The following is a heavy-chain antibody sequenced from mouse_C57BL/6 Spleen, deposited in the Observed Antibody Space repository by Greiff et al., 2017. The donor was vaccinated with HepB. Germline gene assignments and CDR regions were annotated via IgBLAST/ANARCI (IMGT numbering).Heavy chain of an antibody. CDR1: GYAFSSYW. J-gene: IGHJ2*01. D-gene: IGHD4-1*01. CDR3: AREELTGTPYYFDY. V-gene: IGHV1-80*01. Sequence: QVQLQQSGAELVKPGASVKISCKASGYAFSSYWMNWVKQRPGKGLEWIGQIYPGDGDTNYNGKFKGKATLTADKSSSTAYMQLSSLTSEDSAVYFCAREELTGTPYYFDYWGQGTTLTVSS. CDR2: IYPGDGDT.